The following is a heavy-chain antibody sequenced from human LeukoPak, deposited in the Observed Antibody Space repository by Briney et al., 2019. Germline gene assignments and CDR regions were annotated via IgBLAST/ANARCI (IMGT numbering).Heavy chain of an antibody. Sequence: GGSLRLSCAASGFTFSSYAMSWVRQAPGKGLEWVSAISGSGGSTYYADSVKGRFTISRDNAKNSLYLQMNSLRAEDTAVYYCARDPLNYYDSSGYGNAWGQGTLVTVSS. V-gene: IGHV3-23*01. D-gene: IGHD3-22*01. CDR1: GFTFSSYA. J-gene: IGHJ5*02. CDR3: ARDPLNYYDSSGYGNA. CDR2: ISGSGGST.